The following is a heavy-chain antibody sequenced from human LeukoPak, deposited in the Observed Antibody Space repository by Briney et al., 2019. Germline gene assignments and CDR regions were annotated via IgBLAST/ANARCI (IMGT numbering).Heavy chain of an antibody. Sequence: GVSLRLSCEASGFTFSNFAMNWVRQAPGKGLEWISFISSGGTTISYAESVRGRFTISRDNARNSLFLQMNSLRVEDTAVYYCARDLMPYVDPEYFDHWGRGTLVTVSS. CDR3: ARDLMPYVDPEYFDH. D-gene: IGHD3-9*01. CDR2: ISSGGTTI. CDR1: GFTFSNFA. V-gene: IGHV3-48*03. J-gene: IGHJ4*02.